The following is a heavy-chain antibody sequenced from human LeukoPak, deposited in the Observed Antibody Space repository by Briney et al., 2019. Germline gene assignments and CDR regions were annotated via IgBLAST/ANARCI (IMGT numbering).Heavy chain of an antibody. D-gene: IGHD3-22*01. CDR1: GFTFSSYW. CDR3: ERATMIVVALNDY. J-gene: IGHJ4*02. Sequence: GGSLRLSCATSGFTFSSYWMSWVRQAPGKGLEWVANIKEDGNEKYYVDSVKGRFTISRDNAKNSLYLQMNSLRAEDTAVYYCERATMIVVALNDYWGQGTLVTVSS. CDR2: IKEDGNEK. V-gene: IGHV3-7*03.